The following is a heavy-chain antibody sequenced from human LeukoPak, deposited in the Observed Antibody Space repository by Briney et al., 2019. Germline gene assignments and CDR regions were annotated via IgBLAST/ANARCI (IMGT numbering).Heavy chain of an antibody. J-gene: IGHJ4*02. CDR1: GGSISSSSYY. CDR2: IYYSGST. V-gene: IGHV4-39*01. Sequence: TETLSLTCTVSGGSISSSSYYWGWIRQPPGKGLEWIGSIYYSGSTYYNPSLKSRVTISVDTSKNQFSLKLSSVTAADTAVYYCARQHRNMRFLEWRGYFDYWGQGTLVTVSS. CDR3: ARQHRNMRFLEWRGYFDY. D-gene: IGHD3-3*01.